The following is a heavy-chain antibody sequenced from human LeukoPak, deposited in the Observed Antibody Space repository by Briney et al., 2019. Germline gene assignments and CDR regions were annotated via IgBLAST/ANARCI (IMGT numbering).Heavy chain of an antibody. V-gene: IGHV3-30*14. D-gene: IGHD2-2*01. J-gene: IGHJ4*02. CDR2: ISSDGVKT. CDR3: ARGEVVVVPALFEY. CDR1: GFTFSSYA. Sequence: GGSLRLSCAASGFTFSSYALHWVRQAPDKGLEWVALISSDGVKTDYIDSVKGRFTISRDNSKNTLYLHMNGLRPDDTALYYCARGEVVVVPALFEYWGQGTLVTVSS.